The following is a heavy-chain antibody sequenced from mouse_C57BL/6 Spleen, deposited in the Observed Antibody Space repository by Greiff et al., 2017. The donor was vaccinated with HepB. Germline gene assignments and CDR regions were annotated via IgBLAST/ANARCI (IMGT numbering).Heavy chain of an antibody. D-gene: IGHD1-1*01. Sequence: EVQVVESGGGLVKPGGSLKLSCAASGFTFSSYAMSWVRQTPEKRLEWVATISDGGSYTYYPDNVKGRFTISRDNAKNNLYLQMSHLKSEDTAMYYCASSSYYYWGQGTTLTVSS. CDR1: GFTFSSYA. V-gene: IGHV5-4*01. J-gene: IGHJ2*01. CDR3: ASSSYYY. CDR2: ISDGGSYT.